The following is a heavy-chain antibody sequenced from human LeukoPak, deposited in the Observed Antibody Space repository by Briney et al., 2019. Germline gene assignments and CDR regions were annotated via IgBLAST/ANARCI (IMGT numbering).Heavy chain of an antibody. D-gene: IGHD3-10*01. CDR1: GYTFTSYY. CDR3: ARGKSDYYGSGSYYNY. Sequence: GASVKVSCKASGYTFTSYYMHWVRQAPGQGLEWMGWINPNSGGTNYAQKFQGRVTMTRDTSISTAYMELSRLRSDDTAVYYCARGKSDYYGSGSYYNYWGQGTLVTVSS. CDR2: INPNSGGT. V-gene: IGHV1-2*02. J-gene: IGHJ4*02.